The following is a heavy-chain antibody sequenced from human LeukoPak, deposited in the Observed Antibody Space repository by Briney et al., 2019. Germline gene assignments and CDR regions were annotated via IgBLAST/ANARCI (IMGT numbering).Heavy chain of an antibody. CDR1: GFTFSDYN. CDR2: ISSSSSYI. Sequence: GGSLRLSCAASGFTFSDYNMNWVRQAPGKGLEWVSSISSSSSYIYYADSVKGRITISRDNAKSSLYLQMNSLRAEDTAVYYCARAREVGATHLRTGVWGQGTLVTVSS. CDR3: ARAREVGATHLRTGV. D-gene: IGHD1-26*01. J-gene: IGHJ4*02. V-gene: IGHV3-21*01.